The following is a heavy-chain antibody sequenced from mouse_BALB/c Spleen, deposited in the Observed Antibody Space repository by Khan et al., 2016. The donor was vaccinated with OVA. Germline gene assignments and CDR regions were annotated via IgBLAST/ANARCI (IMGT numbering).Heavy chain of an antibody. CDR1: GFTFSTYG. CDR3: TRLAYYYNSEGFAY. D-gene: IGHD1-1*01. CDR2: LSSGGSYT. Sequence: EVQLQESGGDLVKPGGSLKLSCAASGFTFSTYGMSWVRQTPDKRLEWVAALSSGGSYTYYPDSVKGRFTISRDNAKNTLYLQMSSLKSEDTAMYYCTRLAYYYNSEGFAYWGQGTLVTVSA. V-gene: IGHV5-6*01. J-gene: IGHJ3*01.